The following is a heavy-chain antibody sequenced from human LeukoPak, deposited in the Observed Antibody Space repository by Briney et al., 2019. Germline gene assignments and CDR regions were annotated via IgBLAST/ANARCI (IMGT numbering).Heavy chain of an antibody. Sequence: GGSLRLSCAASGFTFSSYGMHWVRQAPGKGLEWVAVISYDGSNKYYADSVKGRFTISRDNSKNTLYLQMNSLRAEDTAVYFCAKVLYYDSSDYYSVFDYWGQGTLVTVSS. D-gene: IGHD3-22*01. CDR1: GFTFSSYG. V-gene: IGHV3-30*18. CDR3: AKVLYYDSSDYYSVFDY. J-gene: IGHJ4*02. CDR2: ISYDGSNK.